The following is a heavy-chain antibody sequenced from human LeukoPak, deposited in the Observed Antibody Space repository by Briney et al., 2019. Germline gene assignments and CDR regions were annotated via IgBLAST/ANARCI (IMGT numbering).Heavy chain of an antibody. Sequence: GGSLRLSCAASGFTFSSHNMSWVRQAPGKGLEWFSYVSSSSSITYYADSVKGRFTISRDNAENSLYLQMNSLRVEDTAVYYCAFGGGTTGLFDYWGQGTLVTVSS. CDR1: GFTFSSHN. V-gene: IGHV3-48*04. CDR3: AFGGGTTGLFDY. D-gene: IGHD1-1*01. J-gene: IGHJ4*02. CDR2: VSSSSSIT.